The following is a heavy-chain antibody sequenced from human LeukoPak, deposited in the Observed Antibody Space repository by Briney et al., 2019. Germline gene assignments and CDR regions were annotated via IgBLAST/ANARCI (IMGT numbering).Heavy chain of an antibody. V-gene: IGHV4-31*03. D-gene: IGHD2-2*01. Sequence: PSETLSLTCTVSGGSISSGGYYWSRIRQHPGKGLEWIGYIYYSGSTYYNPSLKSRVTISVDTSKNQFSLKLSSVTAADTAVYYCARVVRQAYQLLPQINYYYYMDVWGKGTTVTVSS. CDR3: ARVVRQAYQLLPQINYYYYMDV. CDR1: GGSISSGGYY. J-gene: IGHJ6*03. CDR2: IYYSGST.